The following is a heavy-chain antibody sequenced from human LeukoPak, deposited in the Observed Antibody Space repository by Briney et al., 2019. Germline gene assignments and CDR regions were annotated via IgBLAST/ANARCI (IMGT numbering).Heavy chain of an antibody. CDR2: IYYSGST. CDR3: ARVSGYGGNSGV. D-gene: IGHD4-23*01. Sequence: SETLSLTCTVSGGSISRYYWSWIRQPPGKGLEWIGYIYYSGSTNYNPSLKSRVTISVDASKDQFSLNLASVTAADTAVYYCARVSGYGGNSGVWGQGTLVTVSS. J-gene: IGHJ4*02. CDR1: GGSISRYY. V-gene: IGHV4-59*01.